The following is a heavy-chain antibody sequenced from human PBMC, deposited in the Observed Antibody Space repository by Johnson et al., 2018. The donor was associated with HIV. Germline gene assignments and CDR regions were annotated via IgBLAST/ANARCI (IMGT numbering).Heavy chain of an antibody. V-gene: IGHV3-15*01. CDR2: IKSKTDGGTT. CDR3: ARVITEGGTRWAFDI. J-gene: IGHJ3*02. D-gene: IGHD6-13*01. Sequence: VQLAESGGGVVQPGGSLRLSCAASGFTFSNAWMSWVRQAPGKGLEWVGRIKSKTDGGTTDYAAPVKGRFTISRDDSKNTLFLQMNSLRAEDTAVYYCARVITEGGTRWAFDIWGQGTIVTVSS. CDR1: GFTFSNAW.